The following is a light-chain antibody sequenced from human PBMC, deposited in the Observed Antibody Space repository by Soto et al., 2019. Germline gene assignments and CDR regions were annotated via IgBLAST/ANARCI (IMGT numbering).Light chain of an antibody. V-gene: IGKV1-5*03. CDR1: QTISSW. J-gene: IGKJ1*01. CDR3: QHYNSYSEA. Sequence: DIQMTQSPSTLSGSVGDRATITCRASQTISSWLAWYQQKPGKAPKLLIYKASTLKSGVPSRFSGSGSGTEFTLTISSLQPDDVATYYCQHYNSYSEALGQGTKVDIK. CDR2: KAS.